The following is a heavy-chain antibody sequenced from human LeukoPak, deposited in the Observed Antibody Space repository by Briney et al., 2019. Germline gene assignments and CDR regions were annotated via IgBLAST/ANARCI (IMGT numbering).Heavy chain of an antibody. CDR3: AKDLYCSSTSCTEFDY. D-gene: IGHD2-2*01. CDR2: IWYDGSNK. V-gene: IGHV3-33*06. CDR1: GFTFSSYG. Sequence: PGRSLRLSCAASGFTFSSYGMHWVRQAPGKGLEWVAVIWYDGSNKYYADSVKGRFTISRDNSKNTLYLQMNSLRAEDTAVYYCAKDLYCSSTSCTEFDYWAREPWSPSPQ. J-gene: IGHJ4*02.